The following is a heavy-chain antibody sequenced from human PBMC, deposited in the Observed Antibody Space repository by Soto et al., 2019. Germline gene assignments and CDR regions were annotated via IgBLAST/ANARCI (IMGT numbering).Heavy chain of an antibody. Sequence: ASVKVSCKASGYTFTDYYMFWVRQAPGQGLEWMGWINPNSGAISFTQKFQGRVTMTRDTSITTAYMELIGLTSDDTAVYYCARGQKSALWSYLWENWFDPWGQGTLVTVSS. CDR2: INPNSGAI. J-gene: IGHJ5*02. D-gene: IGHD3-10*01. CDR1: GYTFTDYY. CDR3: ARGQKSALWSYLWENWFDP. V-gene: IGHV1-2*02.